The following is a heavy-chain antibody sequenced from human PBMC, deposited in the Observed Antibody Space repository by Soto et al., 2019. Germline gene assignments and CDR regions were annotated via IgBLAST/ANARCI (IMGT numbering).Heavy chain of an antibody. Sequence: EVQLVESGGGLVQPGGSLRLSCAASGFTVSSNYMSWVRQAPGKGLEWVSIIYSGGSTYYADSVKGRFTISRDNSKNTLYLQRNSLRAEDTAVYYCALDSHSGNYYYGMDVWGQGTTDTVSS. D-gene: IGHD6-25*01. J-gene: IGHJ6*02. V-gene: IGHV3-66*01. CDR3: ALDSHSGNYYYGMDV. CDR1: GFTVSSNY. CDR2: IYSGGST.